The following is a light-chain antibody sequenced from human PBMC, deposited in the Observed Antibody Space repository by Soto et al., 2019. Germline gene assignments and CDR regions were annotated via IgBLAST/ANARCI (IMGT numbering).Light chain of an antibody. CDR3: TSETSRSTYV. CDR1: SSDVGAYNY. V-gene: IGLV2-14*01. CDR2: EIS. J-gene: IGLJ1*01. Sequence: QSALTQPASVSGSPGLSVTISCAGTSSDVGAYNYVSWYQHHPGKVTKLMIYEISLRPSGVSHRFSGSKSGNTASLTISGIQAEDEADYYCTSETSRSTYVFGTGTKVTVL.